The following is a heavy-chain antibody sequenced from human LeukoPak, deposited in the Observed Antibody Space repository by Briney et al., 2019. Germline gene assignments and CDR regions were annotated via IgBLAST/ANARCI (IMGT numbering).Heavy chain of an antibody. CDR1: GGSISTYY. J-gene: IGHJ4*02. Sequence: PSETLSLTCTVSGGSISTYYWSWIRQPPGKGLEWIGYIYYSGSTSYNPSLKSRVTISVDTSKNQFSLKLSSVTAADTAVYYCARNRGYSYGVLDYWGQGTLVTVSS. V-gene: IGHV4-59*12. D-gene: IGHD5-18*01. CDR3: ARNRGYSYGVLDY. CDR2: IYYSGST.